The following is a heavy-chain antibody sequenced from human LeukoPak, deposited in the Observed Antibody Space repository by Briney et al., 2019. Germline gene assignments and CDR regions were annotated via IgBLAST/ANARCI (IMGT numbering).Heavy chain of an antibody. CDR2: ISYDGSNK. Sequence: PGGSLRLSRAASGFTFSSYGMHWVRQAPGKGLEWVAVISYDGSNKYYADSVKGRFTISRDNSKNTLYLQMNSLRAEDTAVYYCAKQATGSFDYWGQGTLVTVSS. CDR3: AKQATGSFDY. J-gene: IGHJ4*02. D-gene: IGHD5-12*01. CDR1: GFTFSSYG. V-gene: IGHV3-30*18.